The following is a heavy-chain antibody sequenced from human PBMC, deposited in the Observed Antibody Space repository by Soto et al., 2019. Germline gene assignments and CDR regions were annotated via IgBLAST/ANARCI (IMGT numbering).Heavy chain of an antibody. Sequence: QVQLVQSGAEVKKPGSSVKVSCKASGGTFSSYAISWVRQAPGQGLEWMGGIIPIFGTANYAQKFQGRVTITADKSTSTDYMELSSLRSEDTAVYYWARVDSNKPCYYYGMDVWGQGTTVTVSS. CDR3: ARVDSNKPCYYYGMDV. CDR2: IIPIFGTA. J-gene: IGHJ6*02. CDR1: GGTFSSYA. V-gene: IGHV1-69*06. D-gene: IGHD4-4*01.